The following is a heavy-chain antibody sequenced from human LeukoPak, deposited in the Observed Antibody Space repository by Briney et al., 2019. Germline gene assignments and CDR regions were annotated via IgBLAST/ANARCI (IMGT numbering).Heavy chain of an antibody. J-gene: IGHJ3*02. CDR2: INHSGST. Sequence: SETLSLTCAVYGGSFSGYYWSWIRQPPGKGLEWIGEINHSGSTNYNPSLKSRVTISVDTSKNQFSLKLSSVTAADTAVYYCARPLGYCSSTSCYAGAFDIWGQGTMVTVSS. CDR3: ARPLGYCSSTSCYAGAFDI. D-gene: IGHD2-2*01. V-gene: IGHV4-34*01. CDR1: GGSFSGYY.